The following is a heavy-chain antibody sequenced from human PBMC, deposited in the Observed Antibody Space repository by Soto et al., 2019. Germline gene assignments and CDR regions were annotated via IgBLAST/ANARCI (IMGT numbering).Heavy chain of an antibody. CDR2: INHSGST. J-gene: IGHJ6*02. CDR3: ARGRLYDFWSGYYYYYGRDV. V-gene: IGHV4-34*01. D-gene: IGHD3-3*01. CDR1: GGSFSGYY. Sequence: PSGTLYLTCAVYGGSFSGYYWSWIRQPPGKGLEWIGEINHSGSTNYNPSLKSRVTISVDTSKNQFSLKLSSVTAADTAVYYCARGRLYDFWSGYYYYYGRDVWGQGTTVT.